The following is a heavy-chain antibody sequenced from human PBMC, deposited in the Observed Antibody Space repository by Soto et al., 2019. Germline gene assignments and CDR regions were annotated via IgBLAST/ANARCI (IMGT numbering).Heavy chain of an antibody. V-gene: IGHV4-39*01. CDR1: GGSVSTTSYY. CDR2: IYYRGSA. D-gene: IGHD4-17*01. Sequence: PSETLSLTCTVSGGSVSTTSYYWGWIRQPPGKGLEWIGDIYYRGSAYYNPSLKSRVTISLDTSKNQFSLKLSPVTAADTAVYYCARRLRVPNGPDYWGQGTLVTVSS. CDR3: ARRLRVPNGPDY. J-gene: IGHJ4*02.